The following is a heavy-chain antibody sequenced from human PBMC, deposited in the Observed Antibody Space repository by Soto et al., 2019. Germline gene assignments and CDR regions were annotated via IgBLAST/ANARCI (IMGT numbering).Heavy chain of an antibody. V-gene: IGHV5-10-1*03. CDR3: ATPTFGAGSSNWYHFDY. CDR1: GYTFTNYW. Sequence: EVQLVQSGAEVKKPGESLRISCKGSGYTFTNYWISWVRQMPGKGLEWMGRIDPSDSYTNYSPSFQGHVTISADKSISTAYLQWGSLKASDTAMYYCATPTFGAGSSNWYHFDYWGQGTLVTVSS. CDR2: IDPSDSYT. J-gene: IGHJ4*02. D-gene: IGHD6-13*01.